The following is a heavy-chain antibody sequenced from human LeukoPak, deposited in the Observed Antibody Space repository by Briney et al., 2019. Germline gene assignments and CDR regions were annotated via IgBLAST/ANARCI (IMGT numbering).Heavy chain of an antibody. V-gene: IGHV4-30-4*08. CDR1: GGSISSGDYY. D-gene: IGHD2-2*01. CDR3: ARGGRYCSSTSCSSSAFDI. CDR2: IYYSGST. J-gene: IGHJ3*02. Sequence: SETLSLTCTVSGGSISSGDYYWSWIRQPPGKGLEWIGYIYYSGSTYYNPSLKSRVTISVDTSKNQFSLKLSSVTAADTAVYYCARGGRYCSSTSCSSSAFDIWGQGTMVTVSS.